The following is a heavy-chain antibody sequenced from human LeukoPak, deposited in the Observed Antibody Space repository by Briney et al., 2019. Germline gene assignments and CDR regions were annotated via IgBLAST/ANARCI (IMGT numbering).Heavy chain of an antibody. CDR1: GFTFSSYS. CDR3: ARLRDGYKGMDV. CDR2: ISSSSSYI. V-gene: IGHV3-21*01. J-gene: IGHJ6*03. D-gene: IGHD5-24*01. Sequence: GGSLRLSCTASGFTFSSYSMNWVRQAPGKGLEWVSSISSSSSYIYYADSVKGRFTISRDNAKNSLYLQMNSLRAEDTAVYYCARLRDGYKGMDVWGKGTTVTISS.